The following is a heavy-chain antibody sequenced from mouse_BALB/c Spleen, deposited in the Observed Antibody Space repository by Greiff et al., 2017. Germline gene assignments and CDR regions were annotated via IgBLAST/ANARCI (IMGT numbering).Heavy chain of an antibody. D-gene: IGHD1-1*01. CDR3: ARTTVVATGDAMDY. J-gene: IGHJ4*01. Sequence: QVQLQQSGAELVRPGSSVKISCKASGFAFSSYWMNWVKQRPGQGLEWIGQIYPGDGDTNYNGKFKGKATLTADKSSSTAYMQLSSLTSEDSAVYFCARTTVVATGDAMDYWGQGTSVTVSS. V-gene: IGHV1-80*01. CDR2: IYPGDGDT. CDR1: GFAFSSYW.